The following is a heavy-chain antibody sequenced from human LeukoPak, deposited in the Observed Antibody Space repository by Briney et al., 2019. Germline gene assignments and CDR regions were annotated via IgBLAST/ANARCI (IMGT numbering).Heavy chain of an antibody. CDR3: AKVRGHYVWGSYRYNWFDP. D-gene: IGHD3-16*02. CDR1: GFTFSSYA. V-gene: IGHV3-23*01. CDR2: ISGSGGST. Sequence: SGGSLRLSCATSGFTFSSYAMSWVRQAPGKGLEWVSAISGSGGSTYYADSVKGRFTISRDNSKNTLYLQMNSLRAEDTAVYYCAKVRGHYVWGSYRYNWFDPWGQGTLVTVSS. J-gene: IGHJ5*02.